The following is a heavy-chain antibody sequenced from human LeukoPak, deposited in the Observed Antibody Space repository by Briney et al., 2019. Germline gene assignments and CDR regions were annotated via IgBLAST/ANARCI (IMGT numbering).Heavy chain of an antibody. CDR2: INPSGGSA. V-gene: IGHV1-46*01. J-gene: IGHJ4*02. Sequence: ASVKVSCKASGYTFTSYYMHWVRQAPGLGLEWMGIINPSGGSASYAQKLQGRVTMTRDTSTSTVYMELSSLRSEDTAVYYCARVQGGSGYYGTFDYWGQGTLVTVSS. CDR3: ARVQGGSGYYGTFDY. CDR1: GYTFTSYY. D-gene: IGHD3-10*01.